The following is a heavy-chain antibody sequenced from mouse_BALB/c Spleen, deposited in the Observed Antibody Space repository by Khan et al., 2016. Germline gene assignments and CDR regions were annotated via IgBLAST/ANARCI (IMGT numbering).Heavy chain of an antibody. V-gene: IGHV2-6-7*01. Sequence: QVQLKESGPGLVAPSQSLSLTCTVSGFSLIGYGVNWVRQPPGKGLEWLGMIWADGNTDYNSALKSRLRISKDNSKSHVFLKMTSLQTDDTATYYRAIETPGGYGNSYIDLWGQGTTLTVSS. CDR2: IWADGNT. J-gene: IGHJ2*01. CDR1: GFSLIGYG. CDR3: AIETPGGYGNSYIDL. D-gene: IGHD1-1*01.